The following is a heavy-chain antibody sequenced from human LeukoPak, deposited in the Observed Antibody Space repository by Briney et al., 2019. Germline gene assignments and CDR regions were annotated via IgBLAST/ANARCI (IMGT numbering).Heavy chain of an antibody. CDR3: ARDRASGDYVFDL. D-gene: IGHD4-17*01. CDR2: IKQDGSEK. CDR1: GFTFSSYW. V-gene: IGHV3-7*01. Sequence: GGSLRLSCAASGFTFSSYWMSWVRQAPGKGLEWVANIKQDGSEKYYVDSVKGRFTISRDNAKNSLYLQMNSLRAEDTAVYYCARDRASGDYVFDLWGQGTLVTVSP. J-gene: IGHJ4*02.